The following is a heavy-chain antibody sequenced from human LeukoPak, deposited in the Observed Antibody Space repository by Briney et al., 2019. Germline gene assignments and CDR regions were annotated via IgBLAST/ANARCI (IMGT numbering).Heavy chain of an antibody. V-gene: IGHV3-72*01. Sequence: GGSLRLSCAASGFTFSDHYVDWVRQAPGKGLEWVGRSRNKANSYTTEYAASVEGRFTISRDDSKNSMFLHMNNLKTEDTAMYYCATSVVPATPFDYWGQGTLVTVSS. D-gene: IGHD2-21*02. J-gene: IGHJ4*02. CDR3: ATSVVPATPFDY. CDR2: SRNKANSYTT. CDR1: GFTFSDHY.